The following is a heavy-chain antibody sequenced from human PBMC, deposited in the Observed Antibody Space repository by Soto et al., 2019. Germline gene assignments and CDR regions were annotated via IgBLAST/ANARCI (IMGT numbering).Heavy chain of an antibody. CDR1: GFIFADYA. Sequence: GGSLILSCTPSGFIFADYAISWFRQAPGKGLECVGFITSRRYGGTAEYAASVKGRFTISRDDSKSIAYLQMNSLKTEDTAVYYCTRLGRDGYTTPFDYWGQGALVTVSS. CDR3: TRLGRDGYTTPFDY. D-gene: IGHD6-25*01. J-gene: IGHJ4*02. CDR2: ITSRRYGGTA. V-gene: IGHV3-49*03.